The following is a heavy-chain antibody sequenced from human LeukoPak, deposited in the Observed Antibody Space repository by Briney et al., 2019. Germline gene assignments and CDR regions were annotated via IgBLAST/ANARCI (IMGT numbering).Heavy chain of an antibody. D-gene: IGHD3-10*01. Sequence: SVKFSFKASGGTFSSYTISWVRPAPGQGLEWMGRIIPILGIANYSQKFPGRVTITADKSTSTAYMELSSLRSEDTAVYYCARVHRNRMVRGPNPDNWFDPWGQGTLVTVSS. CDR1: GGTFSSYT. J-gene: IGHJ5*02. V-gene: IGHV1-69*02. CDR3: ARVHRNRMVRGPNPDNWFDP. CDR2: IIPILGIA.